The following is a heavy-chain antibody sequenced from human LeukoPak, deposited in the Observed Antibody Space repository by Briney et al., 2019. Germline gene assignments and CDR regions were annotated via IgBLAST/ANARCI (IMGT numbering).Heavy chain of an antibody. J-gene: IGHJ2*01. V-gene: IGHV4-39*07. CDR2: IYYSGTT. Sequence: SETLSLTCTVSGGSISSSSYYWGWIRQPPGKGLEWIGSIYYSGTTYYNPSLKSRVTISVDTSKNQFSLKLSSVTAADTAVYYCARVPYDFWSGSRDWYFDLWGRGTLVTVSS. D-gene: IGHD3-3*01. CDR3: ARVPYDFWSGSRDWYFDL. CDR1: GGSISSSSYY.